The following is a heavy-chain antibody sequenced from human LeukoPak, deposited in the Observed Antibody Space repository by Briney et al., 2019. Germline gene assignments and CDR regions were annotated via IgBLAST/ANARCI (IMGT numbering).Heavy chain of an antibody. CDR2: INPNSGGI. D-gene: IGHD3-16*01. V-gene: IGHV1-2*02. J-gene: IGHJ4*02. CDR3: ARDPSLWGLFDY. Sequence: ASVKVSCKASGYTFTRYYMHWVRQAPGQGLEWMGWINPNSGGINYAQTVKGRVTITRDTSISTAYLELSRLRSDDTAVYYCARDPSLWGLFDYGGQGTLVTVSA. CDR1: GYTFTRYY.